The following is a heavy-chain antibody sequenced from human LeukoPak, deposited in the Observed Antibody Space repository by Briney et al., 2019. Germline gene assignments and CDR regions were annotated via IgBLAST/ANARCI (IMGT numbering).Heavy chain of an antibody. CDR3: ANEGQQLAPGAFDI. Sequence: SVKVSCKASGGTFSSYAISWVRQAPGQGLEWMGGIIPIFGTANYAQKFQGRVTITTDESTSTAYMELSSLRSEDTAVYYCANEGQQLAPGAFDIWGQGTMVTVSS. J-gene: IGHJ3*02. CDR2: IIPIFGTA. CDR1: GGTFSSYA. V-gene: IGHV1-69*05. D-gene: IGHD6-13*01.